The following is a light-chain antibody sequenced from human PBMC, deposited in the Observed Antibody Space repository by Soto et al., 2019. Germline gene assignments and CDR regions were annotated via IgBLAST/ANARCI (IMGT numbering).Light chain of an antibody. CDR3: QQLNTYPQIT. V-gene: IGKV1-9*01. J-gene: IGKJ5*01. CDR2: AAS. CDR1: QGISSD. Sequence: IQLTQSPSSLSASVGDRVTITCRASQGISSDLAWYQQQPGKAPRLLIYAASTLQSGVPSRFSGSGSGTDFTLTISSLQPEDFATYYCQQLNTYPQITFGQGTRLEMK.